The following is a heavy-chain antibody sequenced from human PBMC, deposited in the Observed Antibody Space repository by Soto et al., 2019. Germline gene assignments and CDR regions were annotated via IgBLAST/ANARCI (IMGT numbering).Heavy chain of an antibody. CDR1: GGSISSSSYY. CDR2: SYYSGST. J-gene: IGHJ4*02. D-gene: IGHD2-15*01. CDR3: ARLLFEAAVSDY. Sequence: QLQLQESGPGLVKPSETLSLTCTVSGGSISSSSYYWGWIRQPPGKGLEWIGSSYYSGSTYYNPSLKSRVTLPVHTSKNQFPLKVSSVTGADMAVYYCARLLFEAAVSDYWGQGTLVTVSS. V-gene: IGHV4-39*01.